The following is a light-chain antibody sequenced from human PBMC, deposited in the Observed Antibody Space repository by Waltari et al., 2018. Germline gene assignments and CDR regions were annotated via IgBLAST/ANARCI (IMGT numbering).Light chain of an antibody. CDR2: AAS. CDR3: QQGYSAPLT. J-gene: IGKJ1*01. V-gene: IGKV1-39*01. CDR1: QSISNY. Sequence: DIQMTQSPSSLSASVRDRVTITCRTSQSISNYLNWYLQKPGKAPKLLIDAASSLPSGVPSRLSGSGSGTDFTLTISSLQPEDFATYSCQQGYSAPLTFGQGTRVEIK.